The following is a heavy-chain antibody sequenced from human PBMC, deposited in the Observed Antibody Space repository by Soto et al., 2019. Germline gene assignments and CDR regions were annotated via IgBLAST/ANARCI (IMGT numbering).Heavy chain of an antibody. V-gene: IGHV4-39*01. D-gene: IGHD2-2*01. CDR1: GGSISSSSYY. CDR2: IYYSGST. CDR3: ASLLGYCSSTSCYFSAFDI. J-gene: IGHJ3*02. Sequence: SETLSLTCTVSGGSISSSSYYWGWIRQPPGKGLEWIGNIYYSGSTYYNTSLKSRVTISVDTSKNQFSLKLSSVTAADTAVYFCASLLGYCSSTSCYFSAFDIWGQGTMVTVSS.